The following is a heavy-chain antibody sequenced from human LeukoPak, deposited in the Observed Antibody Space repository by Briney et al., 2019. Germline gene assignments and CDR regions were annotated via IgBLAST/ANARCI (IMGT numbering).Heavy chain of an antibody. D-gene: IGHD6-13*01. Sequence: ASVKVSCKASGYTFTSYGVSWVRQAPGQGLEWMGWISAYNGNTNYAQKLQGRVTMTTDTSTSTAYMELRSLRSDDTAVYYCARDSSSWYEGGNWFDPWGQGTLVTVSS. J-gene: IGHJ5*02. CDR2: ISAYNGNT. V-gene: IGHV1-18*01. CDR3: ARDSSSWYEGGNWFDP. CDR1: GYTFTSYG.